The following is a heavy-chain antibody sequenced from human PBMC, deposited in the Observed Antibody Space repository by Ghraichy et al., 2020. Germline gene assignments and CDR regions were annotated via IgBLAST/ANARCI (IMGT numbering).Heavy chain of an antibody. Sequence: SETLSLTCAVYGGSFSGYYWSWIRQPPGKGLEWIGEINHSGSTNYNPSLKSRVTISVDTSKNQFSLKLSSVTAADTAVYYCARGKGRRWFGELGTAYFDYWGQGTLVTVSS. J-gene: IGHJ4*02. CDR3: ARGKGRRWFGELGTAYFDY. V-gene: IGHV4-34*01. CDR1: GGSFSGYY. D-gene: IGHD3-10*01. CDR2: INHSGST.